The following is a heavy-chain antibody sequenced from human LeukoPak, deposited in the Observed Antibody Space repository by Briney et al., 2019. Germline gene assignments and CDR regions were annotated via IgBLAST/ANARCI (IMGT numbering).Heavy chain of an antibody. Sequence: ASVKVSCKASGYTFTGYYMHWVRQAPGQGLEWMGWINPNSGGTNYAQKFQGRVTMTRDTSTSTVYMELSSLRSEDTAVYYCARDSELIAVAGTGGDYWGQGTLVTVSS. D-gene: IGHD6-19*01. J-gene: IGHJ4*02. CDR3: ARDSELIAVAGTGGDY. CDR2: INPNSGGT. CDR1: GYTFTGYY. V-gene: IGHV1-2*02.